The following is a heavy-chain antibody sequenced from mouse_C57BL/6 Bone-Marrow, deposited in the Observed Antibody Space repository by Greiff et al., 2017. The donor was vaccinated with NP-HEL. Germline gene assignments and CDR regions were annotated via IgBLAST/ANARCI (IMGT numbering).Heavy chain of an antibody. D-gene: IGHD1-1*01. V-gene: IGHV1-74*01. Sequence: QVQLKQPGAELVKPGASVKVSCKASGYTFTSYWMHWVKQRPGQGLEWIGRIHPSDSDTNYNQKFKGKATLTVDKSSSTAYMQLSSLTSEDSAVYYCAIGGVVANPYYAMDYWGQGTSVTVSS. CDR1: GYTFTSYW. J-gene: IGHJ4*01. CDR2: IHPSDSDT. CDR3: AIGGVVANPYYAMDY.